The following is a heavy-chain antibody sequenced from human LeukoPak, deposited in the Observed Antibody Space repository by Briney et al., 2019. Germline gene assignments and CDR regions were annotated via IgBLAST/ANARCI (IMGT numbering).Heavy chain of an antibody. CDR3: ARGHCTNGVCYTFDY. J-gene: IGHJ4*02. CDR1: GGSISSGGYY. D-gene: IGHD2-8*01. Sequence: SETLSLTCTVSGGSISSGGYYWSWIRQHPGKGLEWIGYTYYSGSTYYNPSLKSRVTISVDTSKNQFSLKLSSVTAADTAVYYCARGHCTNGVCYTFDYWGQGTLVTVSS. CDR2: TYYSGST. V-gene: IGHV4-31*03.